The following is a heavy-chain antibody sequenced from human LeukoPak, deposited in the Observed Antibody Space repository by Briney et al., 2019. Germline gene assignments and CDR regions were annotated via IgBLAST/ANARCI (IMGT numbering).Heavy chain of an antibody. J-gene: IGHJ6*03. CDR2: IRYDGSNK. Sequence: GGSLRLSCAASGFTFSSYAMHWVRQAPGKGLEWVTFIRYDGSNKYYADSVKGRFTISRDNSKNTLYLQMNGLRAEDTAVYYCARAYSETYGLGYYYMDVWGKGTTVTISS. CDR3: ARAYSETYGLGYYYMDV. CDR1: GFTFSSYA. V-gene: IGHV3-30*02. D-gene: IGHD1-26*01.